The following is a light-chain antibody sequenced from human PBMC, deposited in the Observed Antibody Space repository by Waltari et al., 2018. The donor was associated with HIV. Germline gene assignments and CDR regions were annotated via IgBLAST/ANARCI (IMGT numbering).Light chain of an antibody. CDR1: SSEVGGYKY. J-gene: IGLJ1*01. Sequence: QSALTQPASVSGSPGQSITISCTGTSSEVGGYKYVSWYQRYPGKAPKLMIYDVSNRPSGVSNRFSGSKSGNTASLTISGLQAEDEADYYCGSYTSSNTYVFGTGTKVTVL. V-gene: IGLV2-14*03. CDR2: DVS. CDR3: GSYTSSNTYV.